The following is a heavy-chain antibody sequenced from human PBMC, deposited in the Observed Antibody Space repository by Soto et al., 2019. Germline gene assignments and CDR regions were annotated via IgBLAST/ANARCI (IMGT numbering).Heavy chain of an antibody. D-gene: IGHD1-26*01. CDR3: ARSEGADGVVWFDT. CDR2: IRGSGAEA. V-gene: IGHV3-23*01. Sequence: EVQLLQSGGDLVQPGGSLRVSCVASGFSFSNFAMSWVRQAPGKGLEWVSGIRGSGAEAHYADSVRGRFTISRDNSKXXXXXXMXSLNVGDTAVYYCARSEGADGVVWFDTWGQGTLVTVSS. J-gene: IGHJ5*02. CDR1: GFSFSNFA.